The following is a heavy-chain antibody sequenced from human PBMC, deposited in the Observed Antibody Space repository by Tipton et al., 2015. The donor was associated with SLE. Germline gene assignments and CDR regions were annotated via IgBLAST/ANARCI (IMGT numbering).Heavy chain of an antibody. CDR1: GFTFSSYA. J-gene: IGHJ4*02. Sequence: SLRLSCAASGFTFSSYAMSWVRQAPGKGLEWVSTISGSGGSTYYADPVKGRFTISRDNAKNTLYLQMNSLRAEDTAVYYCARGGAYCGGDCYADYWGQGTLVTVSS. CDR3: ARGGAYCGGDCYADY. CDR2: ISGSGGST. D-gene: IGHD2-21*01. V-gene: IGHV3-23*01.